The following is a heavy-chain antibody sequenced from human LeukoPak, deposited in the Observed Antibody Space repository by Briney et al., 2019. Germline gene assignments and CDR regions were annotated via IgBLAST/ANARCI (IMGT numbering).Heavy chain of an antibody. CDR3: ARGIADPYSFDS. Sequence: SETLSLTCTVSGGSINFYYWSWIRQPAGKGLEWIGRIYSTGSNNYSPSLKSRVTMSVDKSKNQFSLNLSSVTAADTAVYYCARGIADPYSFDSWGQGTLVTVYS. V-gene: IGHV4-4*07. CDR1: GGSINFYY. CDR2: IYSTGSN. D-gene: IGHD6-13*01. J-gene: IGHJ4*02.